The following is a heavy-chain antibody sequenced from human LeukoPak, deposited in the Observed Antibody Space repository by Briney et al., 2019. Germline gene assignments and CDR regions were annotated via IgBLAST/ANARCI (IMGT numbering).Heavy chain of an antibody. CDR1: GYTFASSG. V-gene: IGHV1-2*02. CDR3: ARWANFFESQALWGFFV. J-gene: IGHJ3*01. CDR2: INVKRGSS. D-gene: IGHD5-18*01. Sequence: ASVKVSCKASGYTFASSGMEWVRQAPGPGLERMGCINVKRGSSIYAQQFQGRVPLTRDTSINTAYIGVSSLSYDDPCVYYCARWANFFESQALWGFFVWGQRKTLSVSS.